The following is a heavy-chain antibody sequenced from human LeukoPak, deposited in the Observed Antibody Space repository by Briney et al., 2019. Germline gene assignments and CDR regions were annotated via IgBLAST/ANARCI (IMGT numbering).Heavy chain of an antibody. D-gene: IGHD3-22*01. CDR1: GGSLSGHY. Sequence: KPSETLSLTCTVSGGSLSGHYWSWIRQPPGKRLEWIGYFSYTGRTKYNPSLQSRVTISIDTSKNQFSLKLTSVTSADTAVYSCARLLDNDISGDPDTFDVWGQGTTVIVSS. J-gene: IGHJ3*01. CDR2: FSYTGRT. CDR3: ARLLDNDISGDPDTFDV. V-gene: IGHV4-59*11.